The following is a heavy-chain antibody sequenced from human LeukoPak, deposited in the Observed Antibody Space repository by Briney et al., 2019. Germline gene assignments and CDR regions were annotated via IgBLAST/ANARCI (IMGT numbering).Heavy chain of an antibody. D-gene: IGHD2-2*01. CDR3: ARDLEAVVVVPAAYTPFDP. V-gene: IGHV1-69*04. CDR1: GGTFSSYT. CDR2: IIPILGIA. Sequence: SVKVSCKASGGTFSSYTISWVRQAPGQGLEWMGRIIPILGIANCAQKFQGRVTITADKSTSTAYMELSSLRSEDTAVYYCARDLEAVVVVPAAYTPFDPWGQGTLVTVSS. J-gene: IGHJ5*02.